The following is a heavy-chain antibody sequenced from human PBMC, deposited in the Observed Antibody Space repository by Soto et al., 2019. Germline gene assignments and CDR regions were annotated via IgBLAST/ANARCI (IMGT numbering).Heavy chain of an antibody. J-gene: IGHJ4*02. V-gene: IGHV3-74*01. D-gene: IGHD6-13*01. Sequence: EVQLVESGGGLVQPGGSLRLSCEASGFTFSTSWMHWVRQAPGKGLVWVSRINNDGRSTSYADSVKGRFTISRDNAKKTLFLQMNSLRVEDTAVYYCAREGAAAGTYFDYWGQGSLVTVSS. CDR1: GFTFSTSW. CDR3: AREGAAAGTYFDY. CDR2: INNDGRST.